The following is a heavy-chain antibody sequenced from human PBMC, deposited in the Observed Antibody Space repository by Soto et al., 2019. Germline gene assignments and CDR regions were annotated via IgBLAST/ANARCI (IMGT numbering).Heavy chain of an antibody. CDR2: IYYSGST. D-gene: IGHD1-26*01. J-gene: IGHJ6*02. V-gene: IGHV4-59*01. CDR3: ARGNSGSYYHYYYYYGMDV. Sequence: SETLSLTCTVSGGSISSYYWSWIRQPPGKGLEWIGYIYYSGSTNYNPSLKSRVTISVDTSKNQFSLKLSSVTAADTAVYYCARGNSGSYYHYYYYYGMDVWGQGTTVTV. CDR1: GGSISSYY.